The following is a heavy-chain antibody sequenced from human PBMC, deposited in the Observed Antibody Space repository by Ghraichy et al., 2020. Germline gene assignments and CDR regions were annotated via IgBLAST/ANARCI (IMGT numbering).Heavy chain of an antibody. CDR3: AKGHYYDSSGYIPVYYYYGMDV. D-gene: IGHD3-22*01. V-gene: IGHV3-23*01. CDR1: GFTFSSYA. Sequence: GGSLRLSCAASGFTFSSYAISWVRQAPGKGLEWVSAISGSGGSTYYADSVKGRFTISRDNSKNTLYLQMNSLRAEDTAVYYCAKGHYYDSSGYIPVYYYYGMDVWGQGTTVTVSS. J-gene: IGHJ6*02. CDR2: ISGSGGST.